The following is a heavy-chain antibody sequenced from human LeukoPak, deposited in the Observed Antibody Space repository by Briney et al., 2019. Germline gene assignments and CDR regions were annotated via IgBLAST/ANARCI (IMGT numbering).Heavy chain of an antibody. J-gene: IGHJ4*02. CDR3: AKDREDSSSSDY. Sequence: QPGGSLRLSCAASGFTFTNFAMHWVRQAPGKGLEWVTVISDDGNNKYFADSVKGRFTISRDNSKNTLYLQMNSLRAEDTAVYYCAKDREDSSSSDYWGQGTLVTVSS. D-gene: IGHD6-6*01. CDR1: GFTFTNFA. V-gene: IGHV3-30*18. CDR2: ISDDGNNK.